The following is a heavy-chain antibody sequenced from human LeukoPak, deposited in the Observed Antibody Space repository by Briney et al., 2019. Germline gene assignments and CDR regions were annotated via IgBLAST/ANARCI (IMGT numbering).Heavy chain of an antibody. J-gene: IGHJ4*02. CDR3: AKGTYYYDSSGYSGDY. CDR1: GFTFSSYW. V-gene: IGHV3-23*01. CDR2: ISGSGGST. Sequence: GGSLRLSCAASGFTFSSYWMSWVRQAPGKGLEWVSAISGSGGSTYYADSVKGRFTISRDNSKNTLYLQMNSLRAEDTAVYYCAKGTYYYDSSGYSGDYWGQGTLVTVSS. D-gene: IGHD3-22*01.